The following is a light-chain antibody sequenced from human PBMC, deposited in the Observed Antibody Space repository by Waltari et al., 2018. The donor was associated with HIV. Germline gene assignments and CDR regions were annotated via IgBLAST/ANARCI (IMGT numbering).Light chain of an antibody. V-gene: IGKV1-5*03. J-gene: IGKJ1*01. CDR1: ENINKW. Sequence: DIQMTQSPSTLSASVGDRVTISCRASENINKWLAWYQQKPGKAPKLLIYKASSLESGVPSRFGGSGSGTDFTLTISSLQSDDFATYYCQQYETDSRTFGPGTKVDIK. CDR3: QQYETDSRT. CDR2: KAS.